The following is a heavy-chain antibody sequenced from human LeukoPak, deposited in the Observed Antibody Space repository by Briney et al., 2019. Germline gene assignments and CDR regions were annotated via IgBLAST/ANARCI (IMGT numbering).Heavy chain of an antibody. Sequence: PGGSLRLSCAASGFSFSSENMNWVRQAPGKGPEWISWITGSGPGIIYADSVKGRFTISRDNAKNSLFLQMNSLRVEDTAVYYCARDKDYGFTYWGQGTLVTVSS. D-gene: IGHD4-17*01. V-gene: IGHV3-48*01. CDR2: ITGSGPGI. J-gene: IGHJ4*02. CDR3: ARDKDYGFTY. CDR1: GFSFSSEN.